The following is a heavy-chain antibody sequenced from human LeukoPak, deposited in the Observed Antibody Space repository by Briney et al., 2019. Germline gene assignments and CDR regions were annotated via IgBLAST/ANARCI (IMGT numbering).Heavy chain of an antibody. D-gene: IGHD5-18*01. J-gene: IGHJ4*02. CDR3: ARGDKQLWYFDY. CDR1: GGSFSGYY. Sequence: SETLSLTCAVYGGSFSGYYWSWIRQPPGKGLEWIGEINHSGSTNYNPSLKSRVTISADTSKNQFSLKLSSVTAADTAVYYCARGDKQLWYFDYWGQGTLVTVSS. V-gene: IGHV4-34*01. CDR2: INHSGST.